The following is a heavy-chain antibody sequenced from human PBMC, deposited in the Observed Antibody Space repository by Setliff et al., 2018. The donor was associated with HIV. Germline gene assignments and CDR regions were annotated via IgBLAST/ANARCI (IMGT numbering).Heavy chain of an antibody. CDR2: ISYDGTKK. D-gene: IGHD3-3*01. CDR3: AKDGSHFWSGYDY. J-gene: IGHJ4*02. CDR1: GFTFSSYG. V-gene: IGHV3-30*18. Sequence: GGSLRLSCAASGFTFSSYGMHWVRQAQGKGLEWVAVISYDGTKKYYADSVKGRFTISRDKSQNTVYLRMNSLRAEDTAVYYCAKDGSHFWSGYDYWGQGTLVTVSS.